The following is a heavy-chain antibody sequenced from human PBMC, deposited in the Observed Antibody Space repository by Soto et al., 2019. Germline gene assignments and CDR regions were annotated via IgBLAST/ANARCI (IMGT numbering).Heavy chain of an antibody. D-gene: IGHD6-19*01. Sequence: SETLSLTCTVSGGSISSGGYYWSWIRQHPGKGLEWIGYIYYSGSTYYNPSLKSRVTISVDTSKNQFSLKLSSVTAADTAVYYCAGENSSGWLYWGQGTLVTVSS. CDR2: IYYSGST. J-gene: IGHJ4*02. CDR3: AGENSSGWLY. CDR1: GGSISSGGYY. V-gene: IGHV4-31*03.